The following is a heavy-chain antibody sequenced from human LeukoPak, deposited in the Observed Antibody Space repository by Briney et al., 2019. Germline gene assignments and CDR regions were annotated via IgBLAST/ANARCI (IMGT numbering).Heavy chain of an antibody. Sequence: PGRSLRLSCAASGFTFSSYGMHWVRQAPGKGLEWVAVIWYDGSNKYYADSVKGRFTISRDNSKNTLYLQMNSLRAEDTAVYYCAKDSSSWCPDYWGQGTLVTVSS. CDR2: IWYDGSNK. D-gene: IGHD6-13*01. CDR3: AKDSSSWCPDY. J-gene: IGHJ4*01. V-gene: IGHV3-33*06. CDR1: GFTFSSYG.